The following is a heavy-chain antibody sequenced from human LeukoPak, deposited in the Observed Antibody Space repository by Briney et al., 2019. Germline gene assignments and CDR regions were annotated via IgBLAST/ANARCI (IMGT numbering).Heavy chain of an antibody. V-gene: IGHV4-39*07. J-gene: IGHJ4*02. CDR2: IYYSGST. D-gene: IGHD3-22*01. CDR1: GGSISSSSYY. CDR3: ARVDSSGYHSDY. Sequence: PSETLSLTCTVSGGSISSSSYYWGWIRQPPGKGLEWVGSIYYSGSTYYNPSLKSRVAITVDTSKNQFSLKLSSVTAADTAVYYCARVDSSGYHSDYWGQGTLVTVSS.